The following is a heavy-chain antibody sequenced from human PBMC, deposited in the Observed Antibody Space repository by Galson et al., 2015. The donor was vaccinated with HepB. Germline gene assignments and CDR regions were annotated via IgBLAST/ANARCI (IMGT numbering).Heavy chain of an antibody. Sequence: SVKVSCKASGYTFTSYAMNWVRQAPGQGLEWMGWINTNTGNPTYAQGFTGRFVFSLDTSVSTAYLQISSLKAGDTAVYYCARDARPDSSSWYSDAFDIWGQGTMVTVSS. CDR1: GYTFTSYA. V-gene: IGHV7-4-1*02. CDR2: INTNTGNP. CDR3: ARDARPDSSSWYSDAFDI. D-gene: IGHD6-13*01. J-gene: IGHJ3*02.